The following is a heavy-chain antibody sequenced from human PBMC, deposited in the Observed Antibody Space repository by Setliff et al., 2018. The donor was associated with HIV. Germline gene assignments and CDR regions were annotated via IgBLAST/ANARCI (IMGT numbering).Heavy chain of an antibody. V-gene: IGHV4-39*01. CDR2: IYYSGST. Sequence: SETLSLTCTVSGGSISSSSYYWGWIRQPPGKGLEWIGSIYYSGSTYYNPSLKSRVTISVDTSKNQFSLNLSSVTAADTAVYYCARKATYYYGSGSSNDYWGQGTLVTVSS. CDR1: GGSISSSSYY. J-gene: IGHJ4*02. D-gene: IGHD3-10*01. CDR3: ARKATYYYGSGSSNDY.